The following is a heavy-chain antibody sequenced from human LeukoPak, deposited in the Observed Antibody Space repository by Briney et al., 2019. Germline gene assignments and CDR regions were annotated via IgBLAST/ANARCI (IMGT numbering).Heavy chain of an antibody. V-gene: IGHV4-4*07. Sequence: SETLSLTCTVSGGSISTYFWSWIRQPAGKGLEWIGRIYASGKTNYNPSLKSRVTMSVDTPKNQFSLKMSSVTAADTAVYYCARETSQKGAHYMDVWGKGTTVTISS. CDR2: IYASGKT. J-gene: IGHJ6*03. CDR1: GGSISTYF. CDR3: ARETSQKGAHYMDV. D-gene: IGHD3-16*01.